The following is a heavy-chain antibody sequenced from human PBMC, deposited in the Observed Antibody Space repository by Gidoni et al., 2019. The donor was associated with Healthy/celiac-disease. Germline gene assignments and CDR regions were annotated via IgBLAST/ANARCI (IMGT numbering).Heavy chain of an antibody. J-gene: IGHJ2*01. CDR3: ARGSHRNLRYWYFDL. V-gene: IGHV3-74*01. D-gene: IGHD1-1*01. CDR1: GFTFSSYW. CDR2: INSDGSST. Sequence: EVQLVESGGGLVQPGGSLRLSCAASGFTFSSYWMHWVRQAPGKGLVWVSRINSDGSSTSYADSVKGRFTISRDNAKNTLYLQMNSLRAEDTAVYYCARGSHRNLRYWYFDLWGRGTLVTVSS.